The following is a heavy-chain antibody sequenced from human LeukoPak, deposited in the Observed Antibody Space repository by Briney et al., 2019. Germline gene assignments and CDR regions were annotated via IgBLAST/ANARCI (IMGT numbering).Heavy chain of an antibody. J-gene: IGHJ4*02. CDR2: ISSSSSYI. CDR3: ARGSGLWFGELLEENDY. CDR1: GFTFSSYS. D-gene: IGHD3-10*01. V-gene: IGHV3-21*01. Sequence: GGSLRLSCAASGFTFSSYSMNWVRQAPGKGLEWVSSISSSSSYIYYADSVKGRFTISRDNAKNSLYLQMNSLRAEDTAVYYCARGSGLWFGELLEENDYWGQGTLVAVSS.